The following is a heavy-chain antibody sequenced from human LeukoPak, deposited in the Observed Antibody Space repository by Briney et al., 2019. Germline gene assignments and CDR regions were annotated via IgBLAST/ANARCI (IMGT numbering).Heavy chain of an antibody. CDR1: GFIFSSYS. J-gene: IGHJ4*02. CDR2: ISSSSSYI. V-gene: IGHV3-21*01. CDR3: ARDSLASIYYFDY. Sequence: GGSLRLSCAASGFIFSSYSMNWVRQAGGKGREWVSSISSSSSYIYYADSVKGRFTTSRDNAKNSLYLQMNSLRAEDTAVYYCARDSLASIYYFDYWGQGTLVTVSS. D-gene: IGHD2-21*01.